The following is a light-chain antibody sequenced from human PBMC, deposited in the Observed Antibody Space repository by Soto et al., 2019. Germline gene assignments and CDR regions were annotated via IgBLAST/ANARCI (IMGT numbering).Light chain of an antibody. V-gene: IGKV3-20*01. J-gene: IGKJ2*01. Sequence: EVVLTQSPGTLSLSPGERATLSCRASQSVTSIYFAWFQKKPGQAPRLLLYSTSTRASGIPDRFTGSGSGTDFTLTISRLEPDDFAVYYCQQYGTSPFTFGQGTKLESK. CDR1: QSVTSIY. CDR3: QQYGTSPFT. CDR2: STS.